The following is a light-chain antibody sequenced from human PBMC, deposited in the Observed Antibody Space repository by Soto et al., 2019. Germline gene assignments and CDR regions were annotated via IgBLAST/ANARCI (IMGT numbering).Light chain of an antibody. V-gene: IGKV3-11*01. CDR2: DAS. CDR1: QSVSSS. CDR3: QQRSDWVT. J-gene: IGKJ4*01. Sequence: EIVLTQSPATLSLSPGEGATLSCRAGQSVSSSVAWYQQKPGQPPRLLIYDASNRATGIPVRFSGSGSGTEFTLTISSLEPEDFAVYDCQQRSDWVTFGGGTKVEI.